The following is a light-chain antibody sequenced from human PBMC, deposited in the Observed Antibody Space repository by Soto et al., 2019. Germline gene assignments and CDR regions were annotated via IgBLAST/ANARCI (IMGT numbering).Light chain of an antibody. Sequence: QSVLTQPASVSGSPGQSITISCTGTSSDVGGYNYVSWYQQHPGKAPKLMIYDVSNRPSGVSNRFSGSKSGNTASLTISGLQAEDEADYYCSSYTSSSTPWVFGGGTQLPVL. J-gene: IGLJ3*02. CDR1: SSDVGGYNY. V-gene: IGLV2-14*01. CDR2: DVS. CDR3: SSYTSSSTPWV.